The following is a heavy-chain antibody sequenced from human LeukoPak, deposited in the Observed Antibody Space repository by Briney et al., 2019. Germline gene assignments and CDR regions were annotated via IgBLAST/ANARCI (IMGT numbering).Heavy chain of an antibody. V-gene: IGHV1-18*01. D-gene: IGHD5-12*01. CDR3: ARDPTNTSGYYAYFDY. Sequence: SAVKVSCKASGYTFRNYVITWVRPAPGQGLEWMGWISAYNGDTHYAQNLQGRVTITTDTSTSTDYMELRSLRSDDTAVYSCARDPTNTSGYYAYFDYWGQGTLVTVSS. J-gene: IGHJ4*02. CDR2: ISAYNGDT. CDR1: GYTFRNYV.